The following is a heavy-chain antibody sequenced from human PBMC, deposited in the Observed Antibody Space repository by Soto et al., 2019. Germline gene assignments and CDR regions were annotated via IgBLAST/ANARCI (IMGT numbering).Heavy chain of an antibody. Sequence: GGSLRLSCAASGFTFSDYYMSWIRQAPGKGLEWVSYISGSGSTRYYADSVKGRFTISRDNAKNSLYLQMNSLRAEDTAVYYCARVHCSGGSCFKFDYWGQGTLVTVSS. J-gene: IGHJ4*02. CDR1: GFTFSDYY. D-gene: IGHD2-15*01. V-gene: IGHV3-11*01. CDR3: ARVHCSGGSCFKFDY. CDR2: ISGSGSTR.